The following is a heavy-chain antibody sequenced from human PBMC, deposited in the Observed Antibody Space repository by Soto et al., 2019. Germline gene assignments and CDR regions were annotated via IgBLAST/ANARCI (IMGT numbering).Heavy chain of an antibody. CDR2: IYYNGYT. Sequence: SQTLSLTYTVSGGFISSCYWSWIRQPPGKGLEWIGFIYYNGYTNYNPSLRSRVTISVDTSKNQFSLKLNSVTAADTAVYYCARVNGGVGASFDSCGQGARVTVSS. V-gene: IGHV4-59*01. CDR1: GGFISSCY. CDR3: ARVNGGVGASFDS. J-gene: IGHJ4*02. D-gene: IGHD1-26*01.